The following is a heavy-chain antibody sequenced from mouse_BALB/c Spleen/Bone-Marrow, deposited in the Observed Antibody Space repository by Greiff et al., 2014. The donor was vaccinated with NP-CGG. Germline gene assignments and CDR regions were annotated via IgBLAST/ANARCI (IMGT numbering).Heavy chain of an antibody. V-gene: IGHV3-6*02. CDR2: ISYDGSN. D-gene: IGHD2-3*01. Sequence: DVQLQESGPGLVKPSQSLSLTCSVTGYSITSGYYWNWIRQFPGNKLEWMGYISYDGSNNYNPSLKNRISITRDTSKNQFFLKLNSVITEDTATYYCARDWDGYYFDYWGQGTTLTVSS. J-gene: IGHJ2*01. CDR1: GYSITSGYY. CDR3: ARDWDGYYFDY.